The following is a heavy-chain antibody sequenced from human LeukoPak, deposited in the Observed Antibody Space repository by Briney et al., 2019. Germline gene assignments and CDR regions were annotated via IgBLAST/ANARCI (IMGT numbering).Heavy chain of an antibody. CDR1: GFTFSSYA. D-gene: IGHD3-22*01. Sequence: PGGSLRLPCAASGFTFSSYAMSWVRQAPGKGLEWVSAISGSGGSTYYADSVKGRFTISRDNSKNTLYLQMNSLRAEDTAIYYCASSSGYYYFDYWGQGTLVTVSS. CDR2: ISGSGGST. CDR3: ASSSGYYYFDY. V-gene: IGHV3-23*01. J-gene: IGHJ4*02.